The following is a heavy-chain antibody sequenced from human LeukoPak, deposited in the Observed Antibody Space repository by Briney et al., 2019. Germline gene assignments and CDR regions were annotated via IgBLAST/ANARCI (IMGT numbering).Heavy chain of an antibody. CDR3: AELGITMIGGV. D-gene: IGHD3-10*02. CDR1: GFTFSDYN. V-gene: IGHV3-11*04. Sequence: AGSLRLSSAASGFTFSDYNMTWLRQAPGQGLEWISYMSSSGGTIYYADSVKGRFTVSRDNAKNSLYLQMNSLRAEDTAVYYCAELGITMIGGVWGKGTTVTISS. CDR2: MSSSGGTI. J-gene: IGHJ6*04.